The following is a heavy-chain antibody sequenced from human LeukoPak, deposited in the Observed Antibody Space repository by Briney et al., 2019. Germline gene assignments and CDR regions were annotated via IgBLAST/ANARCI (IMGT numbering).Heavy chain of an antibody. CDR1: GGTFSSYA. J-gene: IGHJ4*02. CDR3: ARDLWQDSSGSEGY. D-gene: IGHD3-22*01. V-gene: IGHV1-69*05. Sequence: ASVKVSCKASGGTFSSYAISWVRQAPGQGLEWMGRIIPIFGTANYAQKFQGRVTITTDESTSTAYMELSSLRSEDTAVYYCARDLWQDSSGSEGYWGQGTLVTVSS. CDR2: IIPIFGTA.